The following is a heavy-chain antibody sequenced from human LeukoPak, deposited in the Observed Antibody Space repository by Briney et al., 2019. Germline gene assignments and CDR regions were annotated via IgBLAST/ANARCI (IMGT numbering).Heavy chain of an antibody. J-gene: IGHJ4*02. Sequence: GGSLRLSCAASGFTFSSYAMSWVRQAPGKGLEWVSAISGSGGSTYYADSVKGRFTISRDNSKNTLYLQMNSLRAEDTAVYYCAKVYCGGDCYSDFDYWGQGTLVTVSS. CDR3: AKVYCGGDCYSDFDY. D-gene: IGHD2-21*02. V-gene: IGHV3-23*01. CDR1: GFTFSSYA. CDR2: ISGSGGST.